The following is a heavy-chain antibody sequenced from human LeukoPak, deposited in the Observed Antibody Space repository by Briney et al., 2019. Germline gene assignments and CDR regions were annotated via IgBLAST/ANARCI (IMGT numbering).Heavy chain of an antibody. D-gene: IGHD1-26*01. CDR3: ARGPSIVGADY. CDR2: INHSGST. V-gene: IGHV4-34*01. Sequence: SETLSLTCAVYGGSLSGYYWSWIRQPPGKGLEWIGEINHSGSTNYNPSLKSRVTISVDTSKNQFSLKLSSVTAADTAVYYCARGPSIVGADYWGQGTLVTVSS. CDR1: GGSLSGYY. J-gene: IGHJ4*02.